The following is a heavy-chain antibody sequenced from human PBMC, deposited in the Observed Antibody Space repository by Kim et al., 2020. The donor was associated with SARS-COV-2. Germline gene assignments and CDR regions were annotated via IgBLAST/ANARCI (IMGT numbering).Heavy chain of an antibody. J-gene: IGHJ5*02. D-gene: IGHD3-10*01. Sequence: SETLSLTCAVYGGSFSGYYWSWIRQPPGKGLEWIGEINHSGSTNYNPSLKSRVTISVDTSKNQFSLKLSSVTAADTAVYYCARAPGYGSGSYGNWFDPWGQGTLVTVSS. V-gene: IGHV4-34*01. CDR1: GGSFSGYY. CDR2: INHSGST. CDR3: ARAPGYGSGSYGNWFDP.